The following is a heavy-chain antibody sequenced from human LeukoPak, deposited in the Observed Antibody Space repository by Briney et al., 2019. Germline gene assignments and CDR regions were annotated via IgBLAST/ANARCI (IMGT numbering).Heavy chain of an antibody. Sequence: GGSLRLSCAASGFTFSSYAMSWVRQAPGKGLEWVSAISGSGGSTYYADPVKGRFTISRNNARDILYLQMDSLRVEDTAIYYCARVYDVLTGGFDYWGQGVPVTVSS. J-gene: IGHJ4*02. CDR2: ISGSGGST. CDR3: ARVYDVLTGGFDY. D-gene: IGHD3-9*01. CDR1: GFTFSSYA. V-gene: IGHV3-23*01.